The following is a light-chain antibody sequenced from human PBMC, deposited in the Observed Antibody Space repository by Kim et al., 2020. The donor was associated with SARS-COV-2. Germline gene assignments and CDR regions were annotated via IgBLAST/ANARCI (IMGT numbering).Light chain of an antibody. J-gene: IGKJ4*01. CDR2: GAS. CDR1: QSGNSH. CDR3: QQYKSWPPLT. V-gene: IGKV3-15*01. Sequence: SPGQRATLYCKASQSGNSHVAWYRQKPGQAPRLVVFGASTRATGIPDRLSGSGSGTDYTLTITSLQPEDFATYYCQQYKSWPPLTFGGGTKVDIK.